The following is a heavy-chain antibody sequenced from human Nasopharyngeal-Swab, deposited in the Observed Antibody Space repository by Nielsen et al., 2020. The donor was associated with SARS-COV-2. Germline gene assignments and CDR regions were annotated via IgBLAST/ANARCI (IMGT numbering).Heavy chain of an antibody. J-gene: IGHJ3*02. V-gene: IGHV3-23*01. Sequence: GESLKISCAASGFTFSSYAMSWVRQAPGKGLEWVSTTSGSGGSTYYADSVKGRFTISRDNSWTTLYLEMNSLRAEDTAVYYCAKDESGYTGTYGALDIWDQGTMVTVSS. D-gene: IGHD1-26*01. CDR3: AKDESGYTGTYGALDI. CDR2: TSGSGGST. CDR1: GFTFSSYA.